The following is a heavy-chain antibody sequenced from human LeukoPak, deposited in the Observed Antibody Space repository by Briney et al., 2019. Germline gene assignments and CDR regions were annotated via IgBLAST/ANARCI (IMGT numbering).Heavy chain of an antibody. CDR3: ATNSHYYDSSGPYYFDY. CDR2: IYYSGST. CDR1: GGSISSYY. J-gene: IGHJ4*02. D-gene: IGHD3-22*01. V-gene: IGHV4-59*08. Sequence: SETLSLTCTVSGGSISSYYWSWIRQPPGKGLEWIGYIYYSGSTNYNPSLKSRVTISVDTSENQFSLKLSSVTAADTAVYYCATNSHYYDSSGPYYFDYWGQGTLVTVSS.